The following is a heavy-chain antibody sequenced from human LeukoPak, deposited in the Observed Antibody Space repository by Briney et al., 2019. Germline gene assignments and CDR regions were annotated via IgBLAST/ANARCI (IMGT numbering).Heavy chain of an antibody. CDR3: ARGGVGYCSTTSCYDLDY. D-gene: IGHD2-2*01. CDR2: ITPNSGST. Sequence: GASVKVSCKASGYTFTNYEINWVRQAPGQGLGWMGWITPNSGSTGYAQKFQGRVAMTRNTSTGTAYVELSSLRSEDTAVYYCARGGVGYCSTTSCYDLDYWGQGTLVTVSS. CDR1: GYTFTNYE. J-gene: IGHJ4*02. V-gene: IGHV1-8*01.